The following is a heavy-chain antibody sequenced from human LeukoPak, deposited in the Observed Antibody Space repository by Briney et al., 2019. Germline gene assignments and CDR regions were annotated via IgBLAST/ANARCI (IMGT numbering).Heavy chain of an antibody. J-gene: IGHJ4*02. V-gene: IGHV7-4-1*02. CDR2: INIYTGNP. Sequence: GASVKVSCKASGYTFTGYSINWVRQAPGQGLEWMGWINIYTGNPTYAQGFTGRFVFSLDTSVSTAYLQISSLKAEDIAVYYCARDAATINFDYWGQGTLVTVSS. CDR1: GYTFTGYS. D-gene: IGHD5-24*01. CDR3: ARDAATINFDY.